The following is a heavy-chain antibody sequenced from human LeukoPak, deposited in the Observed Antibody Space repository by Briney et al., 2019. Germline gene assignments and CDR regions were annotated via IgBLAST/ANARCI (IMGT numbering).Heavy chain of an antibody. J-gene: IGHJ4*02. V-gene: IGHV4-30-2*01. D-gene: IGHD2-2*01. Sequence: PSETLSLTCTVSGGSISSGGYYWSWIRQPPGKGLEWIGYIYHSGSTYYNPSLKSRVTISVDRSKNQFSLKLSSVTAADTAVYYCARDEYCSSTSCSEYWGQGTLVTVSS. CDR3: ARDEYCSSTSCSEY. CDR1: GGSISSGGYY. CDR2: IYHSGST.